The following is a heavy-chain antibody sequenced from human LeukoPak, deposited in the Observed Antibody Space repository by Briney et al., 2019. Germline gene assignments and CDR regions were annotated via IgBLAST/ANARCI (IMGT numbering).Heavy chain of an antibody. V-gene: IGHV4-31*03. Sequence: KPSETLSLTCTVSGGSISSGGYYWSWIRQHPGKGLEWIGYIYYSGSTYYNPSLKSRVTISVDTSKNQFSLKLSSVTAADTAVYYCARGEGVAGTEVFDYWGQGTLATVSS. D-gene: IGHD6-19*01. CDR3: ARGEGVAGTEVFDY. CDR1: GGSISSGGYY. CDR2: IYYSGST. J-gene: IGHJ4*02.